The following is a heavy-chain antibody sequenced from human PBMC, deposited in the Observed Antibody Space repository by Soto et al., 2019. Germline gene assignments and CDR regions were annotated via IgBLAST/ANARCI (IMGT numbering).Heavy chain of an antibody. V-gene: IGHV3-30*03. CDR1: GFPFTSYG. D-gene: IGHD3-10*01. CDR3: VGGQYYFDY. J-gene: IGHJ4*02. Sequence: QVQLVESGGGVVQPGRSLRLSCAGSGFPFTSYGMHWVREGPDKGLGWVAVISYDGSDKYYADSVKGRFTISRDNSKNMLYLQMNSLRPEDTALYYCVGGQYYFDYRGQGTLVIFSS. CDR2: ISYDGSDK.